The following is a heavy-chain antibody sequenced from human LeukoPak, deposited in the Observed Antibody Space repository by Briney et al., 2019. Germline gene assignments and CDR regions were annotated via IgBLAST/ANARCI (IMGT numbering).Heavy chain of an antibody. CDR1: GYTFTGYY. Sequence: ASVKVSCKASGYTFTGYYMHWVRQAPGQGLEWMGWINPNSGGTNYAQKFQGRVTMTRDTSISTAYMELSGLRSDDTAVYYCAGDREGGLEILLYYFDYWGQGTLVTVSS. CDR3: AGDREGGLEILLYYFDY. CDR2: INPNSGGT. D-gene: IGHD2/OR15-2a*01. V-gene: IGHV1-2*02. J-gene: IGHJ4*02.